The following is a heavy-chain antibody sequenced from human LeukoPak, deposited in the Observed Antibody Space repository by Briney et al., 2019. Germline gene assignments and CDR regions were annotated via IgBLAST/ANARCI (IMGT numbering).Heavy chain of an antibody. CDR1: GFTFSRYW. V-gene: IGHV3-7*04. CDR3: ARGIHSFDY. Sequence: GRSLRLSCAASGFTFSRYWMSWVRQAPGKGLEWVASIKQDGSEKYYVDSVKGRFTISRDNAKNSLYLQMNSLRAEDTAVYYCARGIHSFDYWGQGTLVTVSS. D-gene: IGHD5-18*01. J-gene: IGHJ4*02. CDR2: IKQDGSEK.